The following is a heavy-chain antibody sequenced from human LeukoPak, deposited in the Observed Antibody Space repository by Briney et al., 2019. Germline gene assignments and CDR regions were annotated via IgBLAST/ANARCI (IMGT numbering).Heavy chain of an antibody. D-gene: IGHD5-12*01. Sequence: PGGSLRLSCAASGFTFSSYGMSWVRQAPGKGLEWVGRIRSKANSYATAYAASVKGRFTISRDDSKNTAYLQMNSLKTEDTAVYYCTRHSGYPFDPWGQGTLVTVSS. CDR2: IRSKANSYAT. CDR3: TRHSGYPFDP. V-gene: IGHV3-73*01. CDR1: GFTFSSYG. J-gene: IGHJ5*02.